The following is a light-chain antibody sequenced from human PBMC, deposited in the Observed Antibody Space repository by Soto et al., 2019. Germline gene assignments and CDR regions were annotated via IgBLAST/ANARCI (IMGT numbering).Light chain of an antibody. J-gene: IGLJ2*01. CDR3: SSYTTTNTVV. V-gene: IGLV2-14*01. Sequence: QSVLTQPASVSGSPGQSITISCTGTSSDVAYYNYVSWYQQHPGKAPKLMIYDVGYRPSGVSNRFSGSKSDNTASLTISGLQAEDEADYYCSSYTTTNTVVFGGGTQLTVL. CDR2: DVG. CDR1: SSDVAYYNY.